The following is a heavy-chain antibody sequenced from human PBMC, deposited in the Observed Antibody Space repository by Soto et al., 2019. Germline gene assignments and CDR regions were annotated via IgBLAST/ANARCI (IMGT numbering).Heavy chain of an antibody. V-gene: IGHV3-74*01. D-gene: IGHD4-4*01. Sequence: EVQLVESGGGLVQPGGSLRLSCVASGFTLSRYWMHWVRQVPGKGLVWVSRIDNDGRSTNYAGSVEGRFTISRDNAKNTVYLQMNSLRAEDSAVYYCTSLTTLGDFYDVWGRGTLVTVSS. CDR2: IDNDGRST. J-gene: IGHJ2*01. CDR1: GFTLSRYW. CDR3: TSLTTLGDFYDV.